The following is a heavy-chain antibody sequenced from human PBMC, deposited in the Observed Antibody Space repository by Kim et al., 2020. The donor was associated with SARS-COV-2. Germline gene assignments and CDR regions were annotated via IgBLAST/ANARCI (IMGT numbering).Heavy chain of an antibody. Sequence: SETLSLTCAVYGGSFSGYYWSWIRQPPGKGLEWIGEINHSGSTNYNPSLKSRVTISVDTSKNQFSLKLSSVTAADTAVYYCARGRSGAGKKIQLWLRCSYFDYWGQGTLVTVSS. V-gene: IGHV4-34*01. CDR3: ARGRSGAGKKIQLWLRCSYFDY. CDR1: GGSFSGYY. D-gene: IGHD5-18*01. CDR2: INHSGST. J-gene: IGHJ4*02.